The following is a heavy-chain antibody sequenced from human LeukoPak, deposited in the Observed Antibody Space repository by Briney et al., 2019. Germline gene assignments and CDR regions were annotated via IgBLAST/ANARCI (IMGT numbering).Heavy chain of an antibody. V-gene: IGHV1-24*01. CDR2: FDPEDGET. Sequence: ASVKVSCKVSGYTLTELSVHWVRQAPGKGLEWMGGFDPEDGETIYAQKFQGRVTITADKSTSTAYMELSSLRSEDTAVYYCAREGTHYYGSGSYSDAFDIWGQGTMVTVSS. D-gene: IGHD3-10*01. J-gene: IGHJ3*02. CDR1: GYTLTELS. CDR3: AREGTHYYGSGSYSDAFDI.